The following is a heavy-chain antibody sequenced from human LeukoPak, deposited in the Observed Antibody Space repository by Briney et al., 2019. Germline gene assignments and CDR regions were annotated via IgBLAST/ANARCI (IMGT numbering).Heavy chain of an antibody. D-gene: IGHD2-15*01. Sequence: SVKVSGKASGDTFIPYTFSWVRQAPGQGLEWIGRIIPSLDVANYAHKFQGRVTLSVDRDTATTYMEVTSLRSEDTAIYYCARDHCSPGTCLGGHWGQGTLVTVSS. V-gene: IGHV1-69*04. J-gene: IGHJ4*02. CDR1: GDTFIPYT. CDR3: ARDHCSPGTCLGGH. CDR2: IIPSLDVA.